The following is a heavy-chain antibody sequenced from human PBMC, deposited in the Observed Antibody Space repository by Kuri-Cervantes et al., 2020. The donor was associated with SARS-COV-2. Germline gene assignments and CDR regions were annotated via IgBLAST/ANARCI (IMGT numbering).Heavy chain of an antibody. CDR1: GYSISSGYY. V-gene: IGHV4-38-2*02. Sequence: SETLSLTCTVSGYSISSGYYWGWIRQPPGKGLEWIGSIYHSGSTYYNPSLKSRVTISVDTSKNQSSLKLSSVTAADTAVYYCARLAGYDFWSGYSPEYYYYMDVWGKGTTVTVSS. J-gene: IGHJ6*03. CDR3: ARLAGYDFWSGYSPEYYYYMDV. CDR2: IYHSGST. D-gene: IGHD3-3*01.